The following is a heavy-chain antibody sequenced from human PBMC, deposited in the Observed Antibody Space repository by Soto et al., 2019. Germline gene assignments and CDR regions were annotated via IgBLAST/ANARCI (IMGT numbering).Heavy chain of an antibody. J-gene: IGHJ4*02. CDR3: AKDEDYGDHEYYFDY. Sequence: EVQLLESGGGLVQPGGSLRLSCAASGFTFSSYAMNWVRQAPGKGLEWVSAISGSGDSTYYAASVRGRFTISRDNSKNTLYLQMNSLRAEDTAVYYCAKDEDYGDHEYYFDYWGQGTLVTVSS. CDR2: ISGSGDST. CDR1: GFTFSSYA. D-gene: IGHD4-17*01. V-gene: IGHV3-23*01.